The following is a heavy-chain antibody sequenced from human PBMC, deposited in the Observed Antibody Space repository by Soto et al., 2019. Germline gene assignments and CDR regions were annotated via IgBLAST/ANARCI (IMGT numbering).Heavy chain of an antibody. J-gene: IGHJ3*02. CDR3: ARDGSSTSYTLNGGAFDI. Sequence: QVQLVQSGAEVMKPGSSVKVSCKASGGTFSSYAISWVRQAPGQGLEWMGGIIPIFGTANYAQKFQGRVTITADESTSTAYMELSSLRSEDTAVYYCARDGSSTSYTLNGGAFDIWGQGTMVTVSS. CDR2: IIPIFGTA. V-gene: IGHV1-69*01. D-gene: IGHD2-2*01. CDR1: GGTFSSYA.